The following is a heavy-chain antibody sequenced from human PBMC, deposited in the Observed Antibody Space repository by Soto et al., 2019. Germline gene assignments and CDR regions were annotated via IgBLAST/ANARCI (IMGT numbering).Heavy chain of an antibody. Sequence: QVQLLESGPGLVKPSETLSLTCTVSGGSISSYYWSWIRQPPGKGLEWIGYIYYSGSTNYNPSLKCRVTVSVDPSKNQFSLKLSSVTAADTAVYYCARGDPLLWFGEKVYYGMDVWGQGTTVTVSS. CDR1: GGSISSYY. J-gene: IGHJ6*02. V-gene: IGHV4-59*01. CDR2: IYYSGST. D-gene: IGHD3-10*01. CDR3: ARGDPLLWFGEKVYYGMDV.